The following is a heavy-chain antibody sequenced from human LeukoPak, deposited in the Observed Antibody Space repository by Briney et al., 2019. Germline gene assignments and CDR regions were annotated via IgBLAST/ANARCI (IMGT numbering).Heavy chain of an antibody. CDR1: GFTFSTFA. CDR2: IFPSGGEI. CDR3: ARDSTPSNAVTPPHDY. V-gene: IGHV3-23*01. Sequence: GGSLRLSCAASGFTFSTFAMIWVRQPPGKGLEWVSSIFPSGGEIHYADSVRGRFTISRDNSKSTLSLQMNSLRAEDTAIYYCARDSTPSNAVTPPHDYWGQGTLVTVSS. J-gene: IGHJ4*02. D-gene: IGHD4-17*01.